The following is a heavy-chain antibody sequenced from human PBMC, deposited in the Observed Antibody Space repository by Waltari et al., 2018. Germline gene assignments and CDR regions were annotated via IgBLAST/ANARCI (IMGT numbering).Heavy chain of an antibody. V-gene: IGHV4-39*01. CDR3: ARQRYDCWSGYSYYYGMDV. Sequence: QLQLQESGPGLVKPSETLSLTCTVSGGSIISSSYYWGWIRQPPVKGLEWIGWIYYSGSTCDNPSLKSRVTISVDTSKNQFSMKLSAVTAADTAVYYCARQRYDCWSGYSYYYGMDVWGQGTTVTVSS. J-gene: IGHJ6*02. CDR2: IYYSGST. D-gene: IGHD3-3*01. CDR1: GGSIISSSYY.